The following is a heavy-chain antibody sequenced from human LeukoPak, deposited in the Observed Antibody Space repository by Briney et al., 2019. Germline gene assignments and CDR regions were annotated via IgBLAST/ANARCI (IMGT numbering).Heavy chain of an antibody. CDR1: GYTFTGYY. D-gene: IGHD5-18*01. J-gene: IGHJ6*03. CDR3: ARGGYSYGVYYYYYYYMDV. CDR2: INPNSGGT. V-gene: IGHV1-2*02. Sequence: ASVKVSCKASGYTFTGYYMHWVRQAPGQGLEWMGWINPNSGGTNYAQKFQGRVTMTRDTSISTAYMELSSLRSEDTAVYYCARGGYSYGVYYYYYYYMDVWGKGTTVTVSS.